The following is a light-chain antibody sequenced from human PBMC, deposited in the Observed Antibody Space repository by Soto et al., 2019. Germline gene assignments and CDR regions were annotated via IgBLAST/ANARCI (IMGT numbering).Light chain of an antibody. V-gene: IGLV1-51*01. CDR1: SSNIGNNY. CDR2: DND. J-gene: IGLJ2*01. Sequence: QSALTQPPSVSAAPGQTVTISCSGSSSNIGNNYVFWYQQLPGTAPKLLIYDNDKRPSGIPARFSGSKSGTSATLGITGLQTGDEADYYCATWDRSLSVGVFGGGTKLTVL. CDR3: ATWDRSLSVGV.